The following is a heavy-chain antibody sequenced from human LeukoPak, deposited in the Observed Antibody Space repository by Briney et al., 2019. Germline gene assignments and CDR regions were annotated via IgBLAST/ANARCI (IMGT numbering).Heavy chain of an antibody. CDR3: ARQGSSWYDAFDI. Sequence: ASVKVSCKASGYTFTSYGISLVRQAPGQGLEWMGWISAYNGNTNYAQKLQGRVTLTTDTSTSTAYMELRSVRSDDTAVYYCARQGSSWYDAFDIWGQGTMVTVSS. CDR2: ISAYNGNT. CDR1: GYTFTSYG. J-gene: IGHJ3*02. D-gene: IGHD6-13*01. V-gene: IGHV1-18*01.